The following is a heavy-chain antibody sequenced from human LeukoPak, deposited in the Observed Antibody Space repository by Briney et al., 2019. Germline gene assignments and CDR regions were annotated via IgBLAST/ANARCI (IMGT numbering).Heavy chain of an antibody. CDR2: IYPGDSNT. CDR3: ARLELERGSNDFFDY. Sequence: GESLKISCKGSGYRFTSDWIGWVRQMPGKGLEWMGIIYPGDSNTRYSPSFQGQVTISVDKSISTAYLQWSSLKASDTAMYYCARLELERGSNDFFDYWGQGTLVTVSS. D-gene: IGHD3/OR15-3a*01. CDR1: GYRFTSDW. V-gene: IGHV5-51*01. J-gene: IGHJ4*02.